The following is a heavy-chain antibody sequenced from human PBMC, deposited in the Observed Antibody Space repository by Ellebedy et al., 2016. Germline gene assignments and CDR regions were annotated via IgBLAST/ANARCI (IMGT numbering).Heavy chain of an antibody. V-gene: IGHV4-39*07. CDR2: IYYSGST. CDR1: GGSISSSSYY. D-gene: IGHD3-10*01. J-gene: IGHJ5*02. Sequence: SETLSLXCTVSGGSISSSSYYWGWIRQPPGKGLEWIGSIYYSGSTYYNPSLKSRVTISVDTSKNQFSLKLSSVTAADTAVYYCARAFYYGSGSYYKGPWGQGTLVTVSS. CDR3: ARAFYYGSGSYYKGP.